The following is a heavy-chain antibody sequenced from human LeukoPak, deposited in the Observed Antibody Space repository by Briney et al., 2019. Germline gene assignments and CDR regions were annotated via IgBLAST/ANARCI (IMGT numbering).Heavy chain of an antibody. CDR3: ARESPTVTNHGMDV. D-gene: IGHD4-17*01. J-gene: IGHJ6*02. CDR1: GGSISTCY. V-gene: IGHV4-59*01. Sequence: SETLSLTCTVSGGSISTCYWSWIRQPPGKGLEWIGYVYYSGSTNYNPSLKSRVTISIDTSKSQFSLNLRSVTAADTAVYYCARESPTVTNHGMDVWGQGTTVIVSS. CDR2: VYYSGST.